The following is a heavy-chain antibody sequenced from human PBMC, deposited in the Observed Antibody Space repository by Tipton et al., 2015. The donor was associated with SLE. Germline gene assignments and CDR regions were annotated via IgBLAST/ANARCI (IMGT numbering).Heavy chain of an antibody. CDR1: GRSFIGYY. V-gene: IGHV4-59*01. CDR2: ISYSGST. CDR3: ARMGLCTTTTCNEGAFDV. D-gene: IGHD2-2*01. Sequence: TLSLTCAVYGRSFIGYYWSWIRQSPGKGLEWIGYISYSGSTNYNPSLKSRVTMSVDTSKSQFSLKLTFVSAVDTAIYYCARMGLCTTTTCNEGAFDVWGQGSMVTVSS. J-gene: IGHJ3*01.